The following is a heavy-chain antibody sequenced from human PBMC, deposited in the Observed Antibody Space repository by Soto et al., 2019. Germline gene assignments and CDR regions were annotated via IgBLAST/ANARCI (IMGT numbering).Heavy chain of an antibody. CDR1: GGSISGGGYY. Sequence: SETLSLTCTVSGGSISGGGYYWSWIRQHPGKGLEWIGYIYYSGSTNYNPSLKSRVTISVDTSKNQFSLKLSSVTAADTAVYYCARRHCSGGSCYFDYWGQGTLVTVSS. CDR2: IYYSGST. V-gene: IGHV4-61*08. J-gene: IGHJ4*02. D-gene: IGHD2-15*01. CDR3: ARRHCSGGSCYFDY.